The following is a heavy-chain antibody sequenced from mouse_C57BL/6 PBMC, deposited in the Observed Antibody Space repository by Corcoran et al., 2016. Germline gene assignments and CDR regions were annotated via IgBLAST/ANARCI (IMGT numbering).Heavy chain of an antibody. CDR1: GYTFTTYG. CDR2: INTYSGVP. J-gene: IGHJ3*01. D-gene: IGHD1-1*01. V-gene: IGHV9-3*01. Sequence: QIQLVQSGPELKKPGETVKISCKASGYTFTTYGMSWVKQAPGKGLKWMGWINTYSGVPTYADDFKGRFAFSLETSASTAYLQINNHKNEDTATYFGARQDYGSTSVAYWGQGTLVTVSA. CDR3: ARQDYGSTSVAY.